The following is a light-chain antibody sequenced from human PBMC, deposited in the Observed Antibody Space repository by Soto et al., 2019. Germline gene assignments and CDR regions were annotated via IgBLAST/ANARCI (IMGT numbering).Light chain of an antibody. CDR2: SNN. V-gene: IGLV1-44*01. CDR3: AAWDDSLNGPA. Sequence: QSVLTQPPSASGTPGQRVTISCSGSSSNIGSNTVYWYQQLPGTAPKLLIYSNNQRPSGVPDRFSGSKSGTSASLAISGLQSEDEADYYCAAWDDSLNGPAFGGGTKVTVL. CDR1: SSNIGSNT. J-gene: IGLJ2*01.